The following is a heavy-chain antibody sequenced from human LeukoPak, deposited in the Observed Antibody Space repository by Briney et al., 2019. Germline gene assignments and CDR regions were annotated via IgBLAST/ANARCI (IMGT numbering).Heavy chain of an antibody. J-gene: IGHJ4*02. Sequence: SETLSLTCTVSGYSISSGYYWGWIRQPPGKGLEWIGSIYHSGSTYYNPSLKSRVTISVDTSKNQFSLKLSSVTAADTAVYYCARDINYYTFDYWGQGALVTVSS. CDR3: ARDINYYTFDY. CDR1: GYSISSGYY. CDR2: IYHSGST. V-gene: IGHV4-38-2*02. D-gene: IGHD4-11*01.